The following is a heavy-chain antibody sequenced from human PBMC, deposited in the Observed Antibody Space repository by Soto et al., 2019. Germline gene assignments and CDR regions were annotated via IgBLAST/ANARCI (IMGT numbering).Heavy chain of an antibody. J-gene: IGHJ2*01. CDR3: ATVLVVRGLPPGWDNTHADWYFDL. CDR1: GDTFSSYA. CDR2: IIPIFGTA. D-gene: IGHD3-10*01. V-gene: IGHV1-69*12. Sequence: QVQLVQSGAEVKKPGSSVKVSCKASGDTFSSYAISWVRQAPGQGLEWMGGIIPIFGTANYAQQFQGRVTITADESTITAYMELSSLRSEDTAVYYCATVLVVRGLPPGWDNTHADWYFDLWGRGTLVTVSS.